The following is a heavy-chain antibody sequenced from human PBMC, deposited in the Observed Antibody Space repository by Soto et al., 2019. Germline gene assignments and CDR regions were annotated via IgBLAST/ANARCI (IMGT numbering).Heavy chain of an antibody. V-gene: IGHV3-30*03. Sequence: GGSLRLSCEVFGLTFNTSGMHWVRQAPGKGLVWLAVISYDGATQYYGDTVKGRFTISRDNSKNTLFLHMGRLRAEDTAMYYCATKARVTNYLYYGMDVWGLGTTVTVSS. CDR3: ATKARVTNYLYYGMDV. D-gene: IGHD2-21*02. CDR2: ISYDGATQ. CDR1: GLTFNTSG. J-gene: IGHJ6*02.